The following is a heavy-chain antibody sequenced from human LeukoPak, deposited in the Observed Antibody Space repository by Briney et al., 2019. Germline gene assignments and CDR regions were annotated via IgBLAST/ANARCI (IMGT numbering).Heavy chain of an antibody. J-gene: IGHJ6*02. CDR1: GGSFSGYY. V-gene: IGHV4-34*01. CDR2: INHSGST. CDR3: ARAANYDSSGYFGLYYYYYGMDV. Sequence: SETLSLTCAVYGGSFSGYYRSWIRQPPGKGLEWIGEINHSGSTNYNPSLKSRVTISVDTSKNQFSLKLSSVTAADTAVYYCARAANYDSSGYFGLYYYYYGMDVWGQGTTVTVSS. D-gene: IGHD3-22*01.